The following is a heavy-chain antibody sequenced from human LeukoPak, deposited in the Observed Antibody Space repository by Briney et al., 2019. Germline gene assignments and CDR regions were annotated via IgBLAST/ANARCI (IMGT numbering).Heavy chain of an antibody. V-gene: IGHV4-30-4*01. CDR2: IYYRGST. Sequence: SETLSLTCSVSGGSISSGDYYWSWIRQPPGKGLEWIGYIYYRGSTSYNPSLKSRLTISLNTSENQFSLKRSSVSAADPAVYYFARQLTGPPRFYSWGQGTLVIVSS. CDR3: ARQLTGPPRFYS. CDR1: GGSISSGDYY. D-gene: IGHD3-9*01. J-gene: IGHJ4*02.